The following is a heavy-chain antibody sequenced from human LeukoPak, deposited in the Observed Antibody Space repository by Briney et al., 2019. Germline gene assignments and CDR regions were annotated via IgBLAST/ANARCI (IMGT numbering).Heavy chain of an antibody. V-gene: IGHV1-2*02. Sequence: ASVKVSCKASGYAFTGYYMHWVRQAPGQGLEWMGWINPNSGGTNYAQKFQGRVTMTRDTSISTAYMEPSRLRSDDTAVYYCARAGRIAARPNDYYYYMDVWGKGTTVTVSS. CDR3: ARAGRIAARPNDYYYYMDV. CDR2: INPNSGGT. J-gene: IGHJ6*03. CDR1: GYAFTGYY. D-gene: IGHD6-6*01.